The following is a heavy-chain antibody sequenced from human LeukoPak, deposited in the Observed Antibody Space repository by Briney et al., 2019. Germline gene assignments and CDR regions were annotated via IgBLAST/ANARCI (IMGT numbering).Heavy chain of an antibody. J-gene: IGHJ5*02. V-gene: IGHV1-69*04. Sequence: SVKVSCKASGGTFSSYAISWLRQAPGQGLEWMGRIIPILGIANYAQKFQGRVTITADKSTSTAYMELSSLRSEDTAVYYCARMYQHGQANWFDPWGQGTLVTVSS. CDR2: IIPILGIA. CDR1: GGTFSSYA. D-gene: IGHD2-2*01. CDR3: ARMYQHGQANWFDP.